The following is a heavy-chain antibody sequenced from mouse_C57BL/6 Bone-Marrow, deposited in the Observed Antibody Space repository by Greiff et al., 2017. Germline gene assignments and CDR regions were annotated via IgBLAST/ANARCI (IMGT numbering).Heavy chain of an antibody. CDR3: ALTCDY. CDR1: GYTFTSYW. V-gene: IGHV1-55*01. J-gene: IGHJ2*01. Sequence: QVQLQQPGAELVKPGASVKMSCKASGYTFTSYWITWVKQRPGQGLEWIGDIYPGSGSTNYNEKFKSKATLTVDTSSSTAYMQLRSLTSADSAFYDCALTCDYWGQGTTLTVSS. CDR2: IYPGSGST.